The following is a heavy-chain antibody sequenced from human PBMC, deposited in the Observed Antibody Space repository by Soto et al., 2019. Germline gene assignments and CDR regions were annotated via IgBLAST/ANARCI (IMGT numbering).Heavy chain of an antibody. CDR2: ISGSGASP. J-gene: IGHJ4*02. V-gene: IGHV3-23*01. D-gene: IGHD2-2*01. CDR3: AKARCSTTNCYVPEY. Sequence: GGSLRLSCAASGCTFSTYTMSWVRRAPGKGLEWVSAISGSGASPSYADSVQGRFTISRDNPKRTLYLQMNNLRAEDTAVYYCAKARCSTTNCYVPEYWGQGTLVTVSS. CDR1: GCTFSTYT.